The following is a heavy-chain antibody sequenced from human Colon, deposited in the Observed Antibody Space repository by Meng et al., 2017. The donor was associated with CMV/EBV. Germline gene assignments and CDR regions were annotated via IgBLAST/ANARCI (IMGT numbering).Heavy chain of an antibody. CDR2: IYPDDSDT. CDR3: ARRLDDSSPDY. J-gene: IGHJ4*02. D-gene: IGHD6-6*01. V-gene: IGHV5-51*01. Sequence: GESLKISCKGSGYTFASYWVGWVRQMPGKGLEWMGIIYPDDSDTRYSPSFQGRVTISADKSISTAYLQCSSLKASDTAMYYCARRLDDSSPDYWGQGTLVTVSS. CDR1: GYTFASYW.